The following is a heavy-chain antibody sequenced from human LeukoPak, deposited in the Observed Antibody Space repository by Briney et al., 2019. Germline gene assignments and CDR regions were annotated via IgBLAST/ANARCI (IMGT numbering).Heavy chain of an antibody. V-gene: IGHV3-21*01. CDR3: ARGTTMIVVVSIDY. D-gene: IGHD3-22*01. CDR1: GFTLSSYS. J-gene: IGHJ4*02. CDR2: ISSSSSYI. Sequence: GGSLRLSCAASGFTLSSYSMNWVRQAPGKGLEWVSSISSSSSYICYADSVKGRFTISRDNAKNSLYLQMNSLRAEDTAVYYCARGTTMIVVVSIDYWGQGTLVTVSS.